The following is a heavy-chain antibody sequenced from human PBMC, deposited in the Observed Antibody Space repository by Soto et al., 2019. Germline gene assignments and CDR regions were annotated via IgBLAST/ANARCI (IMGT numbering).Heavy chain of an antibody. CDR3: ARGFYYDSSGYFFSPFDY. CDR2: IYSAGTT. CDR1: GFIVSSYY. V-gene: IGHV3-53*01. D-gene: IGHD3-22*01. J-gene: IGHJ4*02. Sequence: GGSLRLSCAASGFIVSSYYMTWVRQAPGEGLEWVSVIYSAGTTSYADSVKGRFTISRDNSKNTLYLLMNSLRAEDTAVYYCARGFYYDSSGYFFSPFDYWGQGTLVTVSS.